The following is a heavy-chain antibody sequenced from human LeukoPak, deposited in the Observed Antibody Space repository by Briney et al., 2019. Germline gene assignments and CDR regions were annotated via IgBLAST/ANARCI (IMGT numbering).Heavy chain of an antibody. CDR2: IYSGGST. V-gene: IGHV3-53*01. CDR3: ARDRDMGYSSRWTPFDY. CDR1: GFTVSSNY. D-gene: IGHD6-19*01. J-gene: IGHJ4*02. Sequence: GGSLRLSCAASGFTVSSNYMSWVRQAPGKGLEWVSVIYSGGSTYYADSVKGRFTISRDNSKNTLYLQMNSLRAEDTALYYCARDRDMGYSSRWTPFDYWGQGTLVTVSS.